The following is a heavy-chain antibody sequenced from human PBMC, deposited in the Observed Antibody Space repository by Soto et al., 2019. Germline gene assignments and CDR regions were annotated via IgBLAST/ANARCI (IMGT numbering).Heavy chain of an antibody. Sequence: PGGSLRLSCAASGFTFSSFAMSWVRQAPGKGLEWVSAISGSGGSTYYADSVKGRFTISRDNSKNTLYLQMNSLRAEDTAVYYCAKDLEQLDFLSYYGMDVWGQGTTVTVSS. D-gene: IGHD6-6*01. CDR3: AKDLEQLDFLSYYGMDV. CDR2: ISGSGGST. V-gene: IGHV3-23*01. CDR1: GFTFSSFA. J-gene: IGHJ6*02.